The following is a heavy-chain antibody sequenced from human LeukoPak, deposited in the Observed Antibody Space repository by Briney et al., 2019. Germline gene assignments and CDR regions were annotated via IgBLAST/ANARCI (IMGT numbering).Heavy chain of an antibody. J-gene: IGHJ4*02. CDR3: ARFPYSLLADGIDY. Sequence: SETLSLTCTVSGGSISSGGYYWSWIRQHPGKGLEWIGYIYYGGSTYYNPSLKSRVTISVDTSKNQFSLKLSSVTAADTAVYYCARFPYSLLADGIDYWGQGTLVTVSS. V-gene: IGHV4-31*03. CDR2: IYYGGST. CDR1: GGSISSGGYY. D-gene: IGHD5-18*01.